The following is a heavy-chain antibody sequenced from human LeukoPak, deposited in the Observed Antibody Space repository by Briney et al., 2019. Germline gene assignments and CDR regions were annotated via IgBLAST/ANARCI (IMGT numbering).Heavy chain of an antibody. D-gene: IGHD3-22*01. J-gene: IGHJ4*02. CDR1: GFTFNNYG. CDR3: AKGSYYDQIPESDY. Sequence: GESLRLSCVASGFTFNNYGMHWVRQGPGKGLEWVAVISYDGSNKYYADSVKGRFTISRDNSKNTLYVQMNSLRPEDTAVYYCAKGSYYDQIPESDYWGPGTLVTVSS. CDR2: ISYDGSNK. V-gene: IGHV3-30*18.